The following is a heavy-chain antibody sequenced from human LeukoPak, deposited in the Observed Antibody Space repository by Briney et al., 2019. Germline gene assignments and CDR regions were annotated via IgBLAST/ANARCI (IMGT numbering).Heavy chain of an antibody. CDR3: ARDRSSSWWSPFDY. CDR2: ISAYNGNT. Sequence: GASVKVSCKASGYTFTSYGISWVRQAPGQRLEWMGWISAYNGNTNYAQKLQGRVTMTTDTSTSTAYMELRSLRSDDTAVYYCARDRSSSWWSPFDYWGQGTLVTVSS. D-gene: IGHD6-13*01. J-gene: IGHJ4*02. V-gene: IGHV1-18*01. CDR1: GYTFTSYG.